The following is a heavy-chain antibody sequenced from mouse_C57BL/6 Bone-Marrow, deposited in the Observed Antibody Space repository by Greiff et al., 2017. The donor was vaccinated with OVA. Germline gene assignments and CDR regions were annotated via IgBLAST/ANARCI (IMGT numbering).Heavy chain of an antibody. J-gene: IGHJ2*01. Sequence: EVQLQQSGAELVRPGASVKLSCTASGFNIKDDYMHWVKQRPEQGLEWIGWIDPENGDTEYASKFQGKATITADTSSNTAYLQLSSLTSEDTAVYYCSYDGYYDFDYWGQGTTLTVSS. CDR1: GFNIKDDY. CDR2: IDPENGDT. CDR3: SYDGYYDFDY. V-gene: IGHV14-4*01. D-gene: IGHD2-3*01.